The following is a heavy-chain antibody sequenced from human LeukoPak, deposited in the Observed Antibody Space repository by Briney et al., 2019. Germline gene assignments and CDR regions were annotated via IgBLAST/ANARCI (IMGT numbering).Heavy chain of an antibody. CDR3: TTDLVYSYGNDAFDI. V-gene: IGHV3-15*01. CDR1: GFTFSNAW. CDR2: IKSKTDGGTT. Sequence: GGSLRLSCAASGFTFSNAWMSWVRQAPGKGLEWVGRIKSKTDGGTTDYAAPVKGRFTISRDDSKNTLYLQMNSLKTEDTAVYYCTTDLVYSYGNDAFDIWGQGAMVTVSS. J-gene: IGHJ3*02. D-gene: IGHD5-18*01.